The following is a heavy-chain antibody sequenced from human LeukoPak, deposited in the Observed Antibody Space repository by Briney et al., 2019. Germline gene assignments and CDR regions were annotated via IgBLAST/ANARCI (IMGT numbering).Heavy chain of an antibody. D-gene: IGHD3-22*01. CDR3: AREAYYYDSSGYYYMLGAFDI. Sequence: AGGSLRLSCAASGFTVSSNYMSWIRQPPGKGLEWIGYIYYSGSTNYNPSLKSRVTISVDTSKNQFSLKLSSVTAADTAVYYCAREAYYYDSSGYYYMLGAFDIWGQGTMVTVSS. J-gene: IGHJ3*02. CDR2: IYYSGST. CDR1: GFTVSSNY. V-gene: IGHV4-59*02.